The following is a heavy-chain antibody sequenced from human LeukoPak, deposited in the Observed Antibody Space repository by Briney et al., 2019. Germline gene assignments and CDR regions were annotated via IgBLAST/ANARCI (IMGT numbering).Heavy chain of an antibody. CDR3: ARDRPLGSGYYVFDY. Sequence: ASVKVSCKASGYTFTSYYMHWVRQAPGQGLEWMGIINPSCGSTSYAQKFQGRVTMTTDTSTSTVYMELSSLRSEDTAVYYCARDRPLGSGYYVFDYWGQGTLVTVSS. J-gene: IGHJ4*02. V-gene: IGHV1-46*01. CDR1: GYTFTSYY. D-gene: IGHD3-22*01. CDR2: INPSCGST.